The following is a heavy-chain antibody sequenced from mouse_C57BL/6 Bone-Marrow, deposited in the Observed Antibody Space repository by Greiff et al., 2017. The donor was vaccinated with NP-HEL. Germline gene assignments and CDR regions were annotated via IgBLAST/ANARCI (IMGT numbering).Heavy chain of an antibody. CDR2: IWSGGST. V-gene: IGHV2-2*01. D-gene: IGHD1-1*01. CDR3: ARNIYYYGSSYGPYAMDY. Sequence: VKLMESGPGLVQPSQSLSITCTVSGFSLTSYGVHWVRQSPGKGLEWLGVIWSGGSTDYNAAFISRLSISKDNSKSQVFFKMNSLQADDTAIYYCARNIYYYGSSYGPYAMDYWGQGTSVTVSS. CDR1: GFSLTSYG. J-gene: IGHJ4*01.